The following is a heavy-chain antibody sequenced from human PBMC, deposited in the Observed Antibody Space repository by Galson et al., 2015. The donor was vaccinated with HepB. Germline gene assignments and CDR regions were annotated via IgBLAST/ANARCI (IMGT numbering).Heavy chain of an antibody. V-gene: IGHV4-59*01. D-gene: IGHD1-26*01. J-gene: IGHJ6*02. CDR2: IYYSGST. CDR1: GASISSYY. CDR3: ARVYSGSHYVGYHGLDV. Sequence: SETLSLTCSVSGASISSYYWSWIRQPPGKGLEWIGYIYYSGSTNYNPSLKSRVTISVDTSKTHFSLKLRSVTAADTAVYYCARVYSGSHYVGYHGLDVWGQGTTVTVSS.